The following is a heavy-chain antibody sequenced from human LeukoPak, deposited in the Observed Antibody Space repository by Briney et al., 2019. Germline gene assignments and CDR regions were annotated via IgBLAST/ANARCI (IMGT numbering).Heavy chain of an antibody. Sequence: PGGSLRLSCVVSGFTSEFTFSDFEMYWVRQAPGKGLEWVSYISSSGSTKYYADSVKGRFTISRDNAKNSLFLQMNSLRAEDTAVYYCAIMAVASAFDYWGQGSLVTVSS. CDR3: AIMAVASAFDY. V-gene: IGHV3-48*03. D-gene: IGHD6-19*01. CDR1: GFTSEFTFSDFE. CDR2: ISSSGSTK. J-gene: IGHJ4*02.